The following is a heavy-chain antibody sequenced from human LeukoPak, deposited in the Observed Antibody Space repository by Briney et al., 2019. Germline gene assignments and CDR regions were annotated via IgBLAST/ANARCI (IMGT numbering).Heavy chain of an antibody. J-gene: IGHJ4*02. Sequence: GGSLRLSCAASVFTFSSTWMNWVRQGPGKGLEWVSRINSDGSSTSYADSVKGRFTISRDNSKNTLYLQMNSLRAEDTAVYYCARDYYDTSGYYPWSYWGQETLVTVSS. CDR2: INSDGSST. CDR3: ARDYYDTSGYYPWSY. CDR1: VFTFSSTW. D-gene: IGHD3-22*01. V-gene: IGHV3-74*01.